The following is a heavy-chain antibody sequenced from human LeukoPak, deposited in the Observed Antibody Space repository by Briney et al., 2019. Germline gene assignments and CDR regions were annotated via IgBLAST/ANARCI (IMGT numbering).Heavy chain of an antibody. V-gene: IGHV3-7*03. D-gene: IGHD6-19*01. CDR2: IKQDGSEK. CDR1: GFSLSSYW. Sequence: GGSLRLSCAASGFSLSSYWMTWVRQAPGKGLEWVANIKQDGSEKNYVDSVKGRFTISRDNSKNTLYLQMNSLRAEDTAVYYCAKDLSSGWAKFVTPTLVHDYWGQGTLVTVSS. CDR3: AKDLSSGWAKFVTPTLVHDY. J-gene: IGHJ4*02.